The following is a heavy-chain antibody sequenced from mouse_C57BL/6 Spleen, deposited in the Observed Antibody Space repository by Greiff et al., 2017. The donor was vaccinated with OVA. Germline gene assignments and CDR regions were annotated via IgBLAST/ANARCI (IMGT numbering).Heavy chain of an antibody. CDR3: ASVYYDYDGSAWFAY. CDR1: GYTLTSYW. Sequence: QVQLQQPGAELVKPGASVKLSCKASGYTLTSYWMHWVKQRPGQGLEWIGMIHPNSGSTNYNEKFKSKATLTVDKSSSTAYMKLSSLTSEDSAVYYCASVYYDYDGSAWFAYWGQGTLVTVSA. J-gene: IGHJ3*01. D-gene: IGHD2-4*01. CDR2: IHPNSGST. V-gene: IGHV1-64*01.